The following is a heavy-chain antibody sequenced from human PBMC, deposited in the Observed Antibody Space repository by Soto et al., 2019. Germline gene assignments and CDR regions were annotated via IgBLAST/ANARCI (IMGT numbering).Heavy chain of an antibody. CDR2: IDPSDSYT. D-gene: IGHD3-3*01. J-gene: IGHJ6*02. CDR3: ATASGDFWSGYRMDV. CDR1: GYSFTSYW. V-gene: IGHV5-10-1*01. Sequence: GESLKISCKGSGYSFTSYWISWVRQMPGKGLEWMGRIDPSDSYTNYSPSFQGHVTISADKSISTAYLQWSSLKASDTAMYYCATASGDFWSGYRMDVWGQGTTVTVS.